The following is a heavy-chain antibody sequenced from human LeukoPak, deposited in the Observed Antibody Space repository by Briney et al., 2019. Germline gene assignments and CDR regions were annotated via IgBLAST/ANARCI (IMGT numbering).Heavy chain of an antibody. J-gene: IGHJ6*02. CDR1: GGSISSYY. Sequence: ASETLSLTCTVSGGSISSYYWSWIRQPPGKGLEWVGYIYYSGSTNYNPSLKSRVTISVDTSENQFSLKLSSVTAADTAVYFCARVGGGNYYYYGMDVWGQGTTVTVSS. CDR2: IYYSGST. CDR3: ARVGGGNYYYYGMDV. D-gene: IGHD2-15*01. V-gene: IGHV4-59*01.